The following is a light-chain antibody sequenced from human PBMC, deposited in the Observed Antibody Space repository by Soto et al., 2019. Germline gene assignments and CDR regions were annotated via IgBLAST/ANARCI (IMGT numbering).Light chain of an antibody. J-gene: IGKJ1*01. CDR2: DAS. CDR1: QSVSSY. V-gene: IGKV3-20*01. Sequence: EIVLKQSPGTLSLSPGERATLSCRASQSVSSYLAWYQQKPGQAPRLLISDASDRATGIPDRFSGSGSGTDFTLTISRLEPEDFAVYYCQQYGSSRWTFGQGTKVDI. CDR3: QQYGSSRWT.